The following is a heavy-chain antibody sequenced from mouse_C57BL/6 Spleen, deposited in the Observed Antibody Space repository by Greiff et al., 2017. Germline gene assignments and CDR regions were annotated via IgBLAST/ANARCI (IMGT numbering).Heavy chain of an antibody. J-gene: IGHJ4*01. Sequence: VQLKQSGAELVKPGASVKLSCTASGFNINDYYMHWVKQRTEQGLEWIGRIDPEDGATKYAPKFQGKATITADSSSNTAYLQLSSLTSEDTAVYDSAMFTTVVAGNAMDEWGQGTSVTVS. CDR2: IDPEDGAT. CDR3: AMFTTVVAGNAMDE. CDR1: GFNINDYY. V-gene: IGHV14-2*01. D-gene: IGHD1-1*01.